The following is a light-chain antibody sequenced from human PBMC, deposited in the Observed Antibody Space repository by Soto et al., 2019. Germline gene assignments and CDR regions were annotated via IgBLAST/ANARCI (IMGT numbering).Light chain of an antibody. CDR3: HQYNSYPWT. CDR2: QVS. Sequence: DIQMTQSPSTLSASVGDRVTITCRASQYISSWLAWYQQKPGKAPKLLIYQVSNLDSGVPSRFSGSESGTEFTPTINSLQPDAFATYYCHQYNSYPWTFGQGTRVEIK. J-gene: IGKJ1*01. CDR1: QYISSW. V-gene: IGKV1-5*03.